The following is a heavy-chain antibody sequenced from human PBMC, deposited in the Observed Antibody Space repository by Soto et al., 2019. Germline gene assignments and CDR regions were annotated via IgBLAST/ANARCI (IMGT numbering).Heavy chain of an antibody. CDR2: TSYDGTNK. J-gene: IGHJ6*02. Sequence: GGSLRLSCEVSGFTFSTHGMHWVRQAPGKGLEWVAGTSYDGTNKYYARSVQGRFTISRENSMKTLYLQMNSLRTEDTAVYYCAKDLSGARWYYDALDVWGQGTTVTVTS. V-gene: IGHV3-30*18. CDR1: GFTFSTHG. D-gene: IGHD2-15*01. CDR3: AKDLSGARWYYDALDV.